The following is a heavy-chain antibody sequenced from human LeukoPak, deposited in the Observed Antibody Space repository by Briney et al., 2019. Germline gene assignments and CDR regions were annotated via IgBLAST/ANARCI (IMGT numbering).Heavy chain of an antibody. V-gene: IGHV3-21*01. CDR1: GFTFSSYS. J-gene: IGHJ4*02. D-gene: IGHD1-26*01. CDR2: ISSSSSYI. CDR3: AREYSGSTYYFDY. Sequence: GRSLRLSCAASGFTFSSYSMNWVRQAPGKGLEWVSSISSSSSYIYYADSVKGRFTISRDNAKNSLYLQMNSLRAEDTAVYYCAREYSGSTYYFDYWGQGTLVTVSS.